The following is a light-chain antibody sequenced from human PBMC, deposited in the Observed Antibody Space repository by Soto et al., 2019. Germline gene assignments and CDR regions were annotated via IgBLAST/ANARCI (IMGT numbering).Light chain of an antibody. CDR3: QQYNNWPIYT. CDR2: AAS. J-gene: IGKJ2*01. V-gene: IGKV3-15*01. Sequence: EIVMTQSPATLSVSPGDRATLSCRASQSVSSNLAWYQQKPGQAPRLLIYAASTRATGVPARFSGSGSVTEFTLTISSLQSEDFAVYYCQQYNNWPIYTFGQGTKVELK. CDR1: QSVSSN.